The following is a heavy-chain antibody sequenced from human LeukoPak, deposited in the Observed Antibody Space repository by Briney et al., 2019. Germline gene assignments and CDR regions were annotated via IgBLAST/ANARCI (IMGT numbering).Heavy chain of an antibody. D-gene: IGHD2-15*01. CDR3: AKGRWWFDY. CDR2: ISGSGGST. Sequence: PGGSLRLSCAASGFTFSRSAMHWVRQAPGKGLEWVSAISGSGGSTYYADSVKGRFTISRDNSKNTLYLQMNSLRAEDTAVYYCAKGRWWFDYWGQGTLVTVSS. CDR1: GFTFSRSA. V-gene: IGHV3-23*01. J-gene: IGHJ4*02.